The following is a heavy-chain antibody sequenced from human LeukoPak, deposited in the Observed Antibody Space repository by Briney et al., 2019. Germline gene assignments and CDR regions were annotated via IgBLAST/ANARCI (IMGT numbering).Heavy chain of an antibody. V-gene: IGHV4-34*01. CDR2: INHSGST. Sequence: PSETLSLTCAVYGGSFSGYYWSWIRQPPGKGLEWIGEINHSGSTNYNPSLKSRVTISVDTSKNRFSLKLSSVTAADTAVYYCARGGGYSYGYVDFDYWGQGTLVTVSS. D-gene: IGHD5-18*01. J-gene: IGHJ4*02. CDR3: ARGGGYSYGYVDFDY. CDR1: GGSFSGYY.